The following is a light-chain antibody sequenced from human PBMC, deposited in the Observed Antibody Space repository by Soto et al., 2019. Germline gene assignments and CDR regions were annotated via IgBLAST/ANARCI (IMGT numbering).Light chain of an antibody. V-gene: IGKV3-11*01. CDR1: QTVTSS. Sequence: EIVLTQSPATLSLSPGDTATLSCRASQTVTSSLAWFQQRPGQAPRLLIYDVSRRAPAIPARFSGSGSGTDFTLTSSSLEPEDFAIYYCQQRTTWPTFGGGTKVEIK. CDR2: DVS. CDR3: QQRTTWPT. J-gene: IGKJ4*01.